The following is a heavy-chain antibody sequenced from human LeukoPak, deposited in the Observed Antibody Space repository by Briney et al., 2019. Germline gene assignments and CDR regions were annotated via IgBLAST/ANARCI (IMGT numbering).Heavy chain of an antibody. J-gene: IGHJ4*02. CDR3: ARSGSYYPPLY. D-gene: IGHD1-26*01. Sequence: GGSLRLSCAASGFTFSSYAMSWVRQAPGKGLEWVSAISGSGGSTYYADSVKGRFTISRDNSKNTLYLQMNSPRAEDTAVYYCARSGSYYPPLYWGQGTLVTVSS. V-gene: IGHV3-23*01. CDR2: ISGSGGST. CDR1: GFTFSSYA.